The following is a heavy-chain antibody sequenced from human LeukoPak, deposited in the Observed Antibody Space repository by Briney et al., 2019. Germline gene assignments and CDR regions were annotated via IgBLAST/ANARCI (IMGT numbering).Heavy chain of an antibody. CDR2: IYYSGST. CDR3: ARRRVVVASTDGASGAFDI. CDR1: GGSISSGGYY. Sequence: SETLSLTCTVSGGSISSGGYYWSWIRQHPGKGLEWIGYIYYSGSTYYNPSLRSRVTISVDTSANQFSLKLSSVTAADTAVYFCARRRVVVASTDGASGAFDIWGQGTMVTVSS. J-gene: IGHJ3*02. D-gene: IGHD2-15*01. V-gene: IGHV4-31*03.